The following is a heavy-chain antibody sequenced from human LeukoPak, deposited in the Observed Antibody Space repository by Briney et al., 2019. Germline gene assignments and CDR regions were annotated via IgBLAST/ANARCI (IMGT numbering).Heavy chain of an antibody. D-gene: IGHD3-22*01. CDR3: ARLGYYDSSGSAGY. CDR1: GFTVSSNY. V-gene: IGHV3-66*04. J-gene: IGHJ4*02. Sequence: GGSLRLSCAASGFTVSSNYMSWVRRAPGKGLEWVSVIYSGGSTYYADSVKGRFTISRDNSKNTLYLQMNSLRAEDTAVYYCARLGYYDSSGSAGYWGQGTLVTVSS. CDR2: IYSGGST.